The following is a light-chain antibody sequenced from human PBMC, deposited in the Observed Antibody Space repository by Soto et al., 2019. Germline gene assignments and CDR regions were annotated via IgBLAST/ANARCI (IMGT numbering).Light chain of an antibody. CDR2: GAS. V-gene: IGKV3-20*01. Sequence: EIVLTQSPGTLSLSPGERATLSCRASQSVSSSYLAWYQQKPGQAPRLLIYGASSRATGIPDRFSGSGSGTDFTLTISRLEPEDFAVYYCQKYCSSSPQTFGQGTKLEIK. CDR3: QKYCSSSPQT. J-gene: IGKJ2*01. CDR1: QSVSSSY.